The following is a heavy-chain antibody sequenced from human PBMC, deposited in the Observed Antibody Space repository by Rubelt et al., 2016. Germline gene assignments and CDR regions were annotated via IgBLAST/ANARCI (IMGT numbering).Heavy chain of an antibody. CDR3: ARILGDGYNWRTYWYFDL. CDR2: IFSNDAK. J-gene: IGHJ2*01. CDR1: GFSLSNARMG. Sequence: QVTLKESGPVLVKPTETLTLTCTVSGFSLSNARMGVSWIRQPPGKALEWLAHIFSNDAKSYSTSLKSRLTISKDTSKRQVGLTMTNMDPVDTDTYYCARILGDGYNWRTYWYFDLWGRGTLVTVSS. D-gene: IGHD5-24*01. V-gene: IGHV2-26*01.